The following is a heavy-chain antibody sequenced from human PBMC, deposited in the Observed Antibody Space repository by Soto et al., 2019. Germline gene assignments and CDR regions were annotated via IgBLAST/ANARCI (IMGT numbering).Heavy chain of an antibody. D-gene: IGHD4-17*01. Sequence: QVQLQESGPGLVKPSQTLSLTCTVSGDSISSGGYYWSWIRQHPGKGLEWIAYIYYNGNAFYNPSLKSRVTISVDTSKNQFSLKLSSVTAADTALYSCARDRGTVTTIDAFDIWGQGTMVTVSS. CDR2: IYYNGNA. V-gene: IGHV4-31*03. J-gene: IGHJ3*02. CDR3: ARDRGTVTTIDAFDI. CDR1: GDSISSGGYY.